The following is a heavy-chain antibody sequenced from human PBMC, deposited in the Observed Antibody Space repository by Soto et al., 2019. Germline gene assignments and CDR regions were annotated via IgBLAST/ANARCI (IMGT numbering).Heavy chain of an antibody. CDR3: ARDRIAAAGTLDYYYGMDV. D-gene: IGHD6-13*01. CDR2: FDPEDGET. J-gene: IGHJ6*02. CDR1: GGTFSSYA. V-gene: IGHV1-24*01. Sequence: ASVKVSCKASGGTFSSYAISWVRQAPGQGLEWMGGFDPEDGETIYAQKFQGRVTMTEDTSTDTAYMELSSLRSEDTAVYYCARDRIAAAGTLDYYYGMDVWGQGTTVTVSS.